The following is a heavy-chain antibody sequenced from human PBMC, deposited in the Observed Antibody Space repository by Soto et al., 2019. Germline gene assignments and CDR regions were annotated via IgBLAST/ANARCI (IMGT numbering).Heavy chain of an antibody. J-gene: IGHJ6*02. D-gene: IGHD3-3*01. Sequence: PGGSLRLSCAASGFFFSDYYLSWIRQAPGKGLECVAYISGTGDTKYIADSVKGRFSVSRDNPKNSLFLQMTSLRADDAAVYYCAIGGGQIFDQGMDVWGQGTTVSV. CDR1: GFFFSDYY. CDR2: ISGTGDTK. CDR3: AIGGGQIFDQGMDV. V-gene: IGHV3-11*01.